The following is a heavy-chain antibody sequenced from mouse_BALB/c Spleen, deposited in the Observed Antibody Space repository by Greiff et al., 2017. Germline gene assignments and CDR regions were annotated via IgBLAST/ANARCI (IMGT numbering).Heavy chain of an antibody. V-gene: IGHV3-8*02. Sequence: EVQLQESGPSLVKPSQTLSLTCSVTGDSITSCYWNWIRKFPGHKLEYMGYISYSGSTYYNPSLKSRISITRDTSKNQYYLQLNSVTTEDTATYYCARSGDGYYWYFDVWGAGTTVTVSA. CDR2: ISYSGST. D-gene: IGHD2-3*01. CDR1: GDSITSCY. J-gene: IGHJ1*01. CDR3: ARSGDGYYWYFDV.